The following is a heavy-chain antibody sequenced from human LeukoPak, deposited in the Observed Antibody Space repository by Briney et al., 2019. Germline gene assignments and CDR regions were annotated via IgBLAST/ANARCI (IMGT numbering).Heavy chain of an antibody. D-gene: IGHD2-15*01. J-gene: IGHJ6*02. CDR3: ARGRLPPNYYYYYGMDV. CDR2: TYYRSKWYN. Sequence: SQTLSLTCAISGDSVSSNIAAWNWIRQSPSRGLEWLGRTYYRSKWYNDYAVSVKSRITINPDTSKNQFSLQLNSVTPEDTAVYYCARGRLPPNYYYYYGMDVWGQGTTVTVSS. V-gene: IGHV6-1*01. CDR1: GDSVSSNIAA.